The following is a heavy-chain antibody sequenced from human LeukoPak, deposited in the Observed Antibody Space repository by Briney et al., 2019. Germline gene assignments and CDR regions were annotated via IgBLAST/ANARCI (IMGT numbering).Heavy chain of an antibody. D-gene: IGHD6-6*01. CDR1: GYTFTGYY. V-gene: IGHV1-2*02. J-gene: IGHJ4*02. Sequence: ASVKVSCKASGYTFTGYYIHWVIQAPGQGLEWMGWISPDSGATNSAQKFQGRVTMTRDTSISTAYMELSSLRSDDTAVYFCVREGYSTSSGPLDYWGQGTLVTVSS. CDR3: VREGYSTSSGPLDY. CDR2: ISPDSGAT.